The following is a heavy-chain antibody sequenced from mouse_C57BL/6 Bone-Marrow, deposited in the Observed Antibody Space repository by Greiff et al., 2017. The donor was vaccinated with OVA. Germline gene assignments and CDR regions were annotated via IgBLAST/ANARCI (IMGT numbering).Heavy chain of an antibody. CDR3: ASTVVAPYYAMDY. CDR2: IYPSDSET. Sequence: QVQLQQPGAELVRPGSSVKLSCKASGYTFTSYWMDWVKQRPGQGLEWIGNIYPSDSETHYNQKFKDKATLTVDKSSSTAYMQLSSLTSEDSAVYYGASTVVAPYYAMDYWGQGTSVTVSS. V-gene: IGHV1-61*01. D-gene: IGHD1-1*01. CDR1: GYTFTSYW. J-gene: IGHJ4*01.